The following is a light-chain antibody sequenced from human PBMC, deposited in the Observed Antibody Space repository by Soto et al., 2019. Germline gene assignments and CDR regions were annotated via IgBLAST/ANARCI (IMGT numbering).Light chain of an antibody. V-gene: IGLV2-14*01. CDR1: SSDIGAYNY. CDR3: SSYTSSSTVV. J-gene: IGLJ1*01. CDR2: DVS. Sequence: QSALTQPASVSGSPGQSITISCTGTSSDIGAYNYVSWYQQHPGKAPKLMIYDVSNRPSGVSTRFSGSKSGNTASLTISGLQAEDEADYYCSSYTSSSTVVFGTGTKLTVL.